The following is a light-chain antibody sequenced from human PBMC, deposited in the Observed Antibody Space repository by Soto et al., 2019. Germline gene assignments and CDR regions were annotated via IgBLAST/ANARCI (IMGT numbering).Light chain of an antibody. CDR1: QNIFNY. V-gene: IGKV1-33*01. CDR2: DAS. Sequence: DDQLTQSPSTLPASVGDRVAITCQATQNIFNYLNWFQQRPGKTPQLLISDASHLEPGVPSRFSGQRSGTDFTLIISDLQPEDFATYFCQQYEDLPLTFGGGTRVEV. J-gene: IGKJ4*01. CDR3: QQYEDLPLT.